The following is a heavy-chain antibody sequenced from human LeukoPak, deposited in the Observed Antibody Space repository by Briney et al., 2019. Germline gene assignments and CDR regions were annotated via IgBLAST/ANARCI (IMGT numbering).Heavy chain of an antibody. D-gene: IGHD2-2*01. CDR2: FHYSGST. CDR3: ASSSTSRYSMGY. J-gene: IGHJ4*02. V-gene: IGHV4-39*07. Sequence: PSETLSLTCIVSGGSISSSSYYWGWIRQSPGKGLGWIGTFHYSGSTYYNPSLKSRVTISADTSKNQFSLKLSSVTAADTAVYYCASSSTSRYSMGYWGQGTLVTVSS. CDR1: GGSISSSSYY.